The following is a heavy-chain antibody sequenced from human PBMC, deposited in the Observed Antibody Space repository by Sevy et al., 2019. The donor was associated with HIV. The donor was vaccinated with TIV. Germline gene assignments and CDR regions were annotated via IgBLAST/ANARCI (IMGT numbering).Heavy chain of an antibody. J-gene: IGHJ1*01. Sequence: GGSLRLSCAASGFTFSAFSMHWVRQAPGKGLEWVATISYDGSNDHYVDSVKGRFTISRDNSKSSLYLQMNSLRGEDTAVCYCALERLSSNVAEYFQNWGQGTLVTVSS. CDR2: ISYDGSND. D-gene: IGHD1-1*01. V-gene: IGHV3-30-3*01. CDR1: GFTFSAFS. CDR3: ALERLSSNVAEYFQN.